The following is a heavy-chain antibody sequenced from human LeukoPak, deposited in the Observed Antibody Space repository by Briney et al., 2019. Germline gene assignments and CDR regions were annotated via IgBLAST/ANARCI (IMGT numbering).Heavy chain of an antibody. Sequence: ASVQVSCKVSGYTLTELSMHWVRQAPGKGLEWMGGFDPEDGETIYAQKFQGSVTMTEDTSTDTAYMELSSLRSEDTAVYYCATVVGATGNWFDPWGQGTLVTVSS. J-gene: IGHJ5*02. CDR2: FDPEDGET. CDR3: ATVVGATGNWFDP. V-gene: IGHV1-24*01. CDR1: GYTLTELS. D-gene: IGHD1-26*01.